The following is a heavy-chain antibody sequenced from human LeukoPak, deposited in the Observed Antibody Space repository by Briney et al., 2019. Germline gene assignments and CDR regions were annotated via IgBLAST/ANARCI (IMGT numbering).Heavy chain of an antibody. J-gene: IGHJ4*02. V-gene: IGHV4-4*02. CDR3: VRGKSGSSHFDY. D-gene: IGHD1-26*01. CDR2: IYHSGST. CDR1: GGSISSSNW. Sequence: SETLSLTCTVSGGSISSSNWWSWVRQPPGRGLEWIGEIYHSGSTNYNPSLKSRVTMSVDKSKNQFSLKLTSVSAADTAMYYCVRGKSGSSHFDYWGQGTLVTVSS.